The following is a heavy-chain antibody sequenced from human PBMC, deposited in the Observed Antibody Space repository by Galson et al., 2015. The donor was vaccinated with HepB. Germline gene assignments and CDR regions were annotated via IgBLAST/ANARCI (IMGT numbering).Heavy chain of an antibody. J-gene: IGHJ4*02. Sequence: SLRLSCAAPGFTFSDYYMSWIRQAPGKGLEWVSYISHSTLYTNYADSVKGRITISRDNARNSLYLQLNSLRAEDTAVYYCARVADVDYGDHSHFDSWGQGTLVTVSS. CDR1: GFTFSDYY. CDR2: ISHSTLYT. V-gene: IGHV3-11*06. D-gene: IGHD4-17*01. CDR3: ARVADVDYGDHSHFDS.